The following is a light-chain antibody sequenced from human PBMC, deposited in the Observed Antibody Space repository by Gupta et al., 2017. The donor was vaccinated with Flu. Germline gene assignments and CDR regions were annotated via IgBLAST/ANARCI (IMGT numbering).Light chain of an antibody. CDR2: WAS. CDR3: KQYNNSPRT. V-gene: IGKV3-15*01. J-gene: IGKJ1*01. CDR1: ESGSNN. Sequence: CSVNESGSNNLDWFQQKHGQTPRLLIFWASIRGTGVPDRFSGSGSGTEFTLTISGLESEDFAVYYGKQYNNSPRTLGQGTRVEIK.